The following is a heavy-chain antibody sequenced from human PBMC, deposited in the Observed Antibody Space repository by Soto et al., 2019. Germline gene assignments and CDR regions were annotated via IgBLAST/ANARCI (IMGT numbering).Heavy chain of an antibody. CDR2: IRSNVNDYGT. D-gene: IGHD5-18*01. CDR3: TTAFDTAMDSHFAS. V-gene: IGHV3-73*02. CDR1: EFASEFTFSASA. J-gene: IGHJ4*02. Sequence: EVQLVESGGGLVQPGGSLRLSCAASEFASEFTFSASAMHWVRQASGKGLEWIGRIRSNVNDYGTAYAASVKGRFTISRDDSKKTVYLQMKRLKTEDTAVYYCTTAFDTAMDSHFASWGQGTLVTVSS.